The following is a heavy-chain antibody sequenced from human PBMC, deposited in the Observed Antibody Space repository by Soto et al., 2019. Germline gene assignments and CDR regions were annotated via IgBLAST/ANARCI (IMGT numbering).Heavy chain of an antibody. J-gene: IGHJ4*02. CDR3: ARVESSSSNYY. Sequence: SETLSLTCAVYGGSFSGYYWSLFRQPPGKGLEWIGEINHSGSTNYNPSLKSRVTISVDTSKNQFPLKLSSVTAADTAVYYCARVESSSSNYYCGQGTLVTVSS. CDR2: INHSGST. CDR1: GGSFSGYY. D-gene: IGHD6-6*01. V-gene: IGHV4-34*01.